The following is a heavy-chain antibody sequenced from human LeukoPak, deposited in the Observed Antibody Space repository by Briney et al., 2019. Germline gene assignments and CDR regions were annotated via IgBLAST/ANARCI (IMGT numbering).Heavy chain of an antibody. J-gene: IGHJ4*02. CDR1: CGFFSGCY. Sequence: SETLSLTCAVCCGFFSGCYWSWLRQPPEEGLEWVGEINRSGSTNYNPSLKGRVTISVDKSKNQSSLKLNSVTATDPAVYYCAIDYGPWGQGTLVTVSS. V-gene: IGHV4-34*01. CDR3: AIDYGP. D-gene: IGHD3-16*01. CDR2: INRSGST.